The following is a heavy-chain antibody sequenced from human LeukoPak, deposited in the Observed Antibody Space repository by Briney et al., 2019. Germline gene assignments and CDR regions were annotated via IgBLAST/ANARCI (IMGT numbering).Heavy chain of an antibody. V-gene: IGHV3-21*01. CDR2: ISSSGNSI. D-gene: IGHD3-16*02. J-gene: IGHJ3*02. CDR3: ASSKRGTYRFDAYDI. Sequence: PGGSLRLSCAASGFTFSSYSMNWLRQAPGKGLEWFSSISSSGNSIYYADSVKGRFTISRDNAKNSLYLQMNSLRAEDTAVYYCASSKRGTYRFDAYDIWGQGTMVTVSS. CDR1: GFTFSSYS.